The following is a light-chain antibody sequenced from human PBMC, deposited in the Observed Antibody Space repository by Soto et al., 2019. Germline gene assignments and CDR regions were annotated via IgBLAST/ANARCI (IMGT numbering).Light chain of an antibody. CDR2: FTS. V-gene: IGKV3-20*01. CDR1: ESVSNSY. Sequence: EIVLTQSPGTLSLSPGERATLSCRASESVSNSYLAWYQQKPGQAPRLLISFTSSRATGIPDRFSGSGSGTDFTLTISRLEPEDSAVYYCQQYGSSRTFGQGTRVEIK. CDR3: QQYGSSRT. J-gene: IGKJ1*01.